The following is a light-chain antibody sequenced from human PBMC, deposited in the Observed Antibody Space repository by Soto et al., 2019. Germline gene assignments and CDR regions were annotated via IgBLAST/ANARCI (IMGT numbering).Light chain of an antibody. Sequence: DIQMTQSPSSLSASVGDRVTITCRASQSISSYLNWYQQKPGKAPKLLIYAASSLQSGVPSRFRGRGSGPDFTLTISSLQPEDFATYYCQQSYSTPYTLGQGTKLEIK. V-gene: IGKV1-39*01. J-gene: IGKJ2*01. CDR2: AAS. CDR3: QQSYSTPYT. CDR1: QSISSY.